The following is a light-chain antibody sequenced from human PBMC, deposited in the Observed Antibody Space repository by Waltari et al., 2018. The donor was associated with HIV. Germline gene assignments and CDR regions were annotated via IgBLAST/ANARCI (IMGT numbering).Light chain of an antibody. CDR3: QQYNNWPPWT. J-gene: IGKJ1*01. V-gene: IGKV3-15*01. Sequence: EILMTQSPATLSVSPGERATLSCRASQSVSSNLAWYQQKPGQAPRLLIYGASTRATGIPARFSGSGSGTEFTLTISGLQSEDFAVYYCQQYNNWPPWTFGQGTKVEIK. CDR1: QSVSSN. CDR2: GAS.